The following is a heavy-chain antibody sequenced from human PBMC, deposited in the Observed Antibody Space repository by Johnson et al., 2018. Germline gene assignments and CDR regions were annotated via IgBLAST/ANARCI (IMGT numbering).Heavy chain of an antibody. CDR1: GFTFTNAW. D-gene: IGHD3-22*01. V-gene: IGHV3-15*01. J-gene: IGHJ1*01. CDR3: TTDPAGDSSVYYHFRH. Sequence: VQLVESGGGLVKPGGSLRLSCAASGFTFTNAWMSWVRQAPGKGLEWVGRIKSKTVGGTSDYVAPVKGRFTISRDESKTTLYLQMNSLVPEDTAVYYCTTDPAGDSSVYYHFRHWGQGTLVTVAS. CDR2: IKSKTVGGTS.